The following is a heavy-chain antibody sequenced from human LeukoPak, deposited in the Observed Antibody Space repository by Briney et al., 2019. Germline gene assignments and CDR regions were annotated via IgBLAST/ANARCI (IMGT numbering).Heavy chain of an antibody. J-gene: IGHJ4*02. V-gene: IGHV3-9*01. Sequence: GRSLRLSCAASGFTFDDFDMHWVRQAPGRGLERVSGMSWNSVILGYAGSVQGRFTISRDNAMNSLYLQMNSLSVEDTAFYYCVRQSPQGYSSRFRRDFDHWGQGTLVSVSS. CDR3: VRQSPQGYSSRFRRDFDH. CDR1: GFTFDDFD. D-gene: IGHD4-11*01. CDR2: MSWNSVIL.